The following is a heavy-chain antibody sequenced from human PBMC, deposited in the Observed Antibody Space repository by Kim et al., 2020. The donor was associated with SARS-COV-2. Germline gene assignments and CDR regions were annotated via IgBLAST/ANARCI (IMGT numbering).Heavy chain of an antibody. CDR1: GFTFSSYA. Sequence: GVSLRLSCAASGFTFSSYAMSWVRQAPGKGLEWVSAISGSGGSTYYADSVKGRFTISRDNSKNTLYLQMNSLRAEDTAVYYCAKGLYSSGWYFDYWGQGTLVTVSS. J-gene: IGHJ4*02. CDR2: ISGSGGST. D-gene: IGHD6-19*01. V-gene: IGHV3-23*01. CDR3: AKGLYSSGWYFDY.